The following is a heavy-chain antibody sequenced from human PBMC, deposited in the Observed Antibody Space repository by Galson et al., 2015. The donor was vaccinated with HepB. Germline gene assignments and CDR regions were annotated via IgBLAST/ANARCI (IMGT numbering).Heavy chain of an antibody. CDR1: DYIFTSYG. J-gene: IGHJ4*02. V-gene: IGHV1-18*04. D-gene: IGHD5-18*01. Sequence: SVKVSCKASDYIFTSYGITWVRQAPGQGLEWMGWISGNTGNTNYAQKFQGRVTMTTDTSTNTAYMELRSLRSDDTAVYYCARAGEYNFGSKFDYWGQGTLVTVSS. CDR2: ISGNTGNT. CDR3: ARAGEYNFGSKFDY.